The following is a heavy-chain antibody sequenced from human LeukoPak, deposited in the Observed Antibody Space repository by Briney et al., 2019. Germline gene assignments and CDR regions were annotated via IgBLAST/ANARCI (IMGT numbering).Heavy chain of an antibody. J-gene: IGHJ4*02. CDR3: ARCKTGPSSGSDY. V-gene: IGHV3-23*01. CDR2: ISGSGGST. Sequence: GGSLRLSCAASGFTFSSYAMSWVRQAPGKGLEWVSAISGSGGSTYYADSVKGRFTISRDNSKNTLYLQMNSLRAEDTAVYYCARCKTGPSSGSDYWGQGTLVTVSS. CDR1: GFTFSSYA. D-gene: IGHD3-22*01.